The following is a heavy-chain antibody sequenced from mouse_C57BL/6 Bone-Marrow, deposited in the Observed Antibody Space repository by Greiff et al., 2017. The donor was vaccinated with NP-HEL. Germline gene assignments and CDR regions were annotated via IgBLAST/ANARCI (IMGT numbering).Heavy chain of an antibody. J-gene: IGHJ1*03. CDR1: GFTFSDYY. CDR3: ARVLWYFDV. Sequence: EVKLMESEGGLVQPGSSMKLSCTASGFTFSDYYMAWVRQVPEKGLEWVANINYDGSSTYYLDSLKSRFIISRDNAKNILYLQMSSLKSEDTATYYCARVLWYFDVWGTGTTVTVSS. CDR2: INYDGSST. V-gene: IGHV5-16*01.